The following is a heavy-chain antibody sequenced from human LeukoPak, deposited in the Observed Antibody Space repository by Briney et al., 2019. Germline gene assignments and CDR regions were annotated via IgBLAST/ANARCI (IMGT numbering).Heavy chain of an antibody. J-gene: IGHJ6*03. CDR3: ARALYYYDSSGYPELYYYYYMDV. CDR1: GFAFSTYG. CDR2: ISANGGTT. V-gene: IGHV3-23*01. D-gene: IGHD3-22*01. Sequence: GGSLRLSCAASGFAFSTYGMSWVRQAPGKGLEWVSIISANGGTTYHADSVKGRFTISRDNSKNTLFLQMNSLRAEDTAIYYCARALYYYDSSGYPELYYYYYMDVWGKGTTVTVSS.